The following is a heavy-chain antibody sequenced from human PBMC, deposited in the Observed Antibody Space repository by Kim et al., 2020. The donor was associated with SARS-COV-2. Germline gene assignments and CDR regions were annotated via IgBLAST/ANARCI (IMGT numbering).Heavy chain of an antibody. V-gene: IGHV3-15*01. Sequence: GGSLRLSCAASGFTFSNAWMSWVRQAPGKGLEWVGRIKSKTDGGTTDYAAPVKGRFTISRDDSKNTLYLQMNSLKTEDTAVYYCTTDSSIVVVTAIVHFQHWGQGTLVTVSS. CDR2: IKSKTDGGTT. CDR1: GFTFSNAW. CDR3: TTDSSIVVVTAIVHFQH. J-gene: IGHJ1*01. D-gene: IGHD2-21*02.